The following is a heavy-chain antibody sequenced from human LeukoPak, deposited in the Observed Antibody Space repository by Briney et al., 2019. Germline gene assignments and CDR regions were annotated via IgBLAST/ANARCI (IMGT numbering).Heavy chain of an antibody. CDR1: GFTFSNYA. V-gene: IGHV3-7*01. D-gene: IGHD3-22*01. CDR2: IKQDGSEK. Sequence: PGGSLRLSCAASGFTFSNYAMQWVRQAPGKGLEWVANIKQDGSEKYYVDSVKGRFTISRDNAKNSLYLQMNSLRAEDTAVYYCARAADSSGYYFSRTGFDYWGQGTLVTVSS. CDR3: ARAADSSGYYFSRTGFDY. J-gene: IGHJ4*02.